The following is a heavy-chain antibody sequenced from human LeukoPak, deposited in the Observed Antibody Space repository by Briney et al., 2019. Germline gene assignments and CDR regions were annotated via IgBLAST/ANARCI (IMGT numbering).Heavy chain of an antibody. Sequence: SDTLALTFAVHGGSFSGYYWSWIRQPPGKGLEWIGEINHSGSTNYNPSLKSRVTISVDTSKNQFSLKLSSVTAADTAVYYCARGGPWIRYSHWGQGTLVTVSS. D-gene: IGHD5-18*01. CDR1: GGSFSGYY. CDR3: ARGGPWIRYSH. V-gene: IGHV4-34*01. CDR2: INHSGST. J-gene: IGHJ4*02.